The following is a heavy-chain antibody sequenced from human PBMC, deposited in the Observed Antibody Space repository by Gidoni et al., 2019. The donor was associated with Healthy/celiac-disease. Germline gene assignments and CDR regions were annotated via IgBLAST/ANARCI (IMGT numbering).Heavy chain of an antibody. J-gene: IGHJ6*02. Sequence: EVQLVESGGCLVQPGGSLRLSCAASGSTFSSYSLHWARLAPGKGMEWVSYNSSSSSTIYDADSVKGRFTISRDNAKNSLYLKMNSLRAEDTAVYYCAREPSGYCSGGSCYPTPYYYYGMDVWGQGTTVTVSS. CDR2: NSSSSSTI. V-gene: IGHV3-48*01. D-gene: IGHD2-15*01. CDR1: GSTFSSYS. CDR3: AREPSGYCSGGSCYPTPYYYYGMDV.